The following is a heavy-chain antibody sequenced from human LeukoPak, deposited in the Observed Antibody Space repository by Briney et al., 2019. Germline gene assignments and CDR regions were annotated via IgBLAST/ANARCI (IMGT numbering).Heavy chain of an antibody. D-gene: IGHD3-22*01. CDR2: IYYSGST. V-gene: IGHV4-39*01. J-gene: IGHJ4*02. Sequence: SETLFLTCTVSGGSISSSSYYWGWIRQPPGKGLEWIGSIYYSGSTYYNPSLKGRVTISVDTSKNQFSLKLSSVTAADTAVYYCARHGIYDSSGYYYFDYWGQGTLVTVSS. CDR3: ARHGIYDSSGYYYFDY. CDR1: GGSISSSSYY.